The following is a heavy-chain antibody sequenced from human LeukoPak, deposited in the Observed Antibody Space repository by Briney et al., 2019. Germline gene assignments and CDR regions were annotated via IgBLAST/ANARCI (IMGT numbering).Heavy chain of an antibody. Sequence: GESLKISCKGSGYSFTSYWIGWVRQMPGKGLEWMGIIYPGDSDTRYSPSFQGQVTISADKSISTAYLQWSSLKASDTATYYCARRGYSSGWLGNFYYWGQGTLVTVSS. CDR1: GYSFTSYW. J-gene: IGHJ4*02. V-gene: IGHV5-51*01. CDR3: ARRGYSSGWLGNFYY. CDR2: IYPGDSDT. D-gene: IGHD6-19*01.